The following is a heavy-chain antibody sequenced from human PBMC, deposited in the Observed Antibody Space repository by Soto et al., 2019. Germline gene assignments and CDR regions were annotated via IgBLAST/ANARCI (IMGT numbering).Heavy chain of an antibody. CDR2: IYYSGRT. J-gene: IGHJ4*02. CDR3: VRGVGSLDS. D-gene: IGHD1-26*01. V-gene: IGHV4-31*03. Sequence: QVQLQESGPGLVKPSHTPSLTCTVSGGSISSGGYYWSWIRQHPGKGLEWIGSIYYSGRTYYNPSLKCRVTISGDPSKDQVSLKLSSVSAADTAVYYCVRGVGSLDSCGQGTLVTVSS. CDR1: GGSISSGGYY.